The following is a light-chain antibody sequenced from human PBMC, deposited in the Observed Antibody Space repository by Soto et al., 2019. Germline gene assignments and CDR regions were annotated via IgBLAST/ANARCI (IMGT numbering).Light chain of an antibody. Sequence: QSALTQPASVSGSPGQSITIPCIGTSSDIGAYNYVSWYQQHPGKVPKLMIYEVTNRPSGLSNRFSGSKSGNTASLTISGLQTEDEADYFCSSYTSTSTLYVFGTGTKLTVL. CDR3: SSYTSTSTLYV. CDR1: SSDIGAYNY. CDR2: EVT. V-gene: IGLV2-14*01. J-gene: IGLJ1*01.